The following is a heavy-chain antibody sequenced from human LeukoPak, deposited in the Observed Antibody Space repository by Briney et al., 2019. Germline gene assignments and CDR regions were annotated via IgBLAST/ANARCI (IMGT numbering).Heavy chain of an antibody. CDR2: IYDTGST. Sequence: NSSETLSLTCTVSGGSIRSNNYYWGWIRQPPGKGLEWIGSIYDTGSTYYNPSLKCRVIISVDTSKNQFSLKLSSVTAADTAVYYCQSRFLEWLLDYWGQGTLVTVSS. D-gene: IGHD3-3*01. CDR3: QSRFLEWLLDY. V-gene: IGHV4-39*01. J-gene: IGHJ4*02. CDR1: GGSIRSNNYY.